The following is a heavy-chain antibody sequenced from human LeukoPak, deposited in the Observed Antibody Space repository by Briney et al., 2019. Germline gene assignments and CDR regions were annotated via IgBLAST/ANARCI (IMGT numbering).Heavy chain of an antibody. V-gene: IGHV1-2*02. D-gene: IGHD6-19*01. J-gene: IGHJ4*02. CDR3: ARESAVAGSLGFDY. CDR2: INSNSGGT. Sequence: GASVELSCKASGYTLTGYHMHWVRQAPGQGLEWMGWINSNSGGTNYAQKFQGRVTMTRDTSISTAYMELSRLRSDDTAVYYCARESAVAGSLGFDYWGQGTLVTVSS. CDR1: GYTLTGYH.